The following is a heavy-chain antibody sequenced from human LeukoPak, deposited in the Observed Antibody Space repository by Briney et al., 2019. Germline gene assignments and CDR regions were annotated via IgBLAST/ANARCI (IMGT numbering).Heavy chain of an antibody. D-gene: IGHD2-15*01. CDR3: ASSRVGALLFEY. Sequence: SVKVSCKASGGTFSSYTISWVRQAPGQGLEWMGRIIPILGIANYAQKFQGRVTITADKSTSTAYMELRRLRAEDTAVYYCASSRVGALLFEYWGQGTLVTVSS. CDR2: IIPILGIA. V-gene: IGHV1-69*02. J-gene: IGHJ4*02. CDR1: GGTFSSYT.